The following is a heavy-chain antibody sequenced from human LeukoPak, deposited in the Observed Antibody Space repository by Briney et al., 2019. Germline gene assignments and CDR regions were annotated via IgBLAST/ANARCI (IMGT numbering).Heavy chain of an antibody. CDR1: GYTFTGYY. CDR2: INPNSGGT. V-gene: IGHV1-2*04. J-gene: IGHJ5*02. Sequence: ASVKVSCKASGYTFTGYYIHWVRQAPGQGLEWMGWINPNSGGTNYAQKFQGWVTMTRDTSISTAYMELSRLRSDDTAVYYCARGYGSGSYSYWFDPWGQGTLVTVSS. CDR3: ARGYGSGSYSYWFDP. D-gene: IGHD3-10*01.